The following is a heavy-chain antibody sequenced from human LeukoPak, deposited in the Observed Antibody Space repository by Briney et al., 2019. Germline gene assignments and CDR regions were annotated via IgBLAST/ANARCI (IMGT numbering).Heavy chain of an antibody. CDR1: GFTFSCYG. Sequence: GGSLRLSCAASGFTFSCYGMHWVRQAPGKGLEWVAVISYDGSNKYYADSVKGRFTISRDNSKNTLYLQMNSLRAEDTAVYYCAKDVSSSWYYFDYWGQGTLVTVSS. J-gene: IGHJ4*02. V-gene: IGHV3-30*18. D-gene: IGHD6-13*01. CDR2: ISYDGSNK. CDR3: AKDVSSSWYYFDY.